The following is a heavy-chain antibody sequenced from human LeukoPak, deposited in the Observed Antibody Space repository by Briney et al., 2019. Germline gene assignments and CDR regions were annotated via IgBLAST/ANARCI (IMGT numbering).Heavy chain of an antibody. CDR3: ARDWAGFGSGWYDF. D-gene: IGHD6-19*01. Sequence: GASVTVSCKASGYTFTGYYIHWVRQAPGQGLEWMGWINSNSGGTNYERRLQGRVTLTRDTSTSTAYMELSSLTYDDTAVYYCARDWAGFGSGWYDFWGQGTLVTVSS. J-gene: IGHJ5*01. V-gene: IGHV1-2*02. CDR2: INSNSGGT. CDR1: GYTFTGYY.